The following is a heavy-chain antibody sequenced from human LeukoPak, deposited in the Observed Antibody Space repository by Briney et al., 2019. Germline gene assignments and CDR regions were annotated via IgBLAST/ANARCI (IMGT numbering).Heavy chain of an antibody. J-gene: IGHJ4*02. V-gene: IGHV3-23*01. CDR2: IRGSGEST. CDR1: GHLYKTFY. CDR3: AKDRISYTTSPGELSH. D-gene: IGHD3-10*01. Sequence: GGSQGLLRGFSGHLYKTFYIRCAPQAPGKGLEWVSTIRGSGESTHYADSVQGRFTISRDNSLYTVYLQMDSLRGDDTAVYYCAKDRISYTTSPGELSHWGQGTLVIVSS.